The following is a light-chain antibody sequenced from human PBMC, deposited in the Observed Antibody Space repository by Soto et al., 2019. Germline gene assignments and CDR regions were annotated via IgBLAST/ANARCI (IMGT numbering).Light chain of an antibody. CDR2: DIF. J-gene: IGKJ1*01. CDR3: QQRSNWPRT. CDR1: QSLSKS. Sequence: IGLWQSAAAVSLSTGERATLSFRASQSLSKSLVWYQQKPGQAPRLVIYDIFTRATGIPARFSGSGSGTDFTLSISSLEPEDFALYYCQQRSNWPRTFGQGTKADI. V-gene: IGKV3-11*01.